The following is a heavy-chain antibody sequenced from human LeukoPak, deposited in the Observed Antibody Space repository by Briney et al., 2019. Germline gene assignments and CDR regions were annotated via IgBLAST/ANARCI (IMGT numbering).Heavy chain of an antibody. CDR2: ISSSGSTI. CDR1: GFTFSSYW. Sequence: GGSLRLSCAASGFTFSSYWMSWVRQAPGKGLEWVSYISSSGSTIYYADSVKGRFTISRDNAKNSLYLQMNSLRAEDTAVYYCARVRREYYYGMDVWGQGTTVTVSS. CDR3: ARVRREYYYGMDV. J-gene: IGHJ6*02. V-gene: IGHV3-48*04.